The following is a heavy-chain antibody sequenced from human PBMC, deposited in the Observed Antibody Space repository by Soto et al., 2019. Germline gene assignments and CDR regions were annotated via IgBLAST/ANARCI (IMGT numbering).Heavy chain of an antibody. CDR2: IIPILGET. D-gene: IGHD3-16*01. Sequence: QVQLVQSGAEVKKPGSSVRVSCKASGTIFSSYTISWVRQAPGQGLGWMGRIIPILGETNSTQKFQNRVTLTADKSTNTAYMELNSLRLEDTAVYYCARGLGGRMDDWGQGTTVTVSS. V-gene: IGHV1-69*08. J-gene: IGHJ6*02. CDR3: ARGLGGRMDD. CDR1: GTIFSSYT.